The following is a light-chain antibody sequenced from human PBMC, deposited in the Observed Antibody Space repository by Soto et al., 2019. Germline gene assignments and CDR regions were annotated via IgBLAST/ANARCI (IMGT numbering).Light chain of an antibody. CDR3: LQRSSWPYT. V-gene: IGKV3-11*01. CDR1: QSVNSY. CDR2: DAS. Sequence: VLTQSPATRSLSPGERATLSCRASQSVNSYLAWYQQKPGQAPRLLIYDASNRATGIPARFSGSGSGTDFTLTISSLEPEDFAVYYCLQRSSWPYTFGQGTKLEI. J-gene: IGKJ2*01.